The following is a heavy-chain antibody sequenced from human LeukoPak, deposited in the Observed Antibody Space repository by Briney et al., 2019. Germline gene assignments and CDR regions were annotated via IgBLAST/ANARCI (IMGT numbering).Heavy chain of an antibody. V-gene: IGHV3-30*18. CDR2: ISYDGSNK. CDR3: AKDRARYCSGGSCVTVDY. J-gene: IGHJ4*02. Sequence: PGRSLRLSCAASGFTFSSYGMHWVRQAPGKGLEWVAVISYDGSNKYYADSVKGRFTISRDNSKNTLYLQMNSLRAEDTAVYYCAKDRARYCSGGSCVTVDYWGQGTLVTVSS. CDR1: GFTFSSYG. D-gene: IGHD2-15*01.